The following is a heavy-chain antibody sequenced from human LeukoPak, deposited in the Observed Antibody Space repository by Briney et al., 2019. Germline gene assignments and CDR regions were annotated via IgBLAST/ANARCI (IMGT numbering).Heavy chain of an antibody. J-gene: IGHJ4*02. CDR2: IYHSGST. Sequence: SETLSLTCTVSGYSISSGYYWGWIRQPPGKGLEWIGSIYHSGSTYYNPSLKSRVTISVDTSKNQFSLKLSSVTAADTAVYYCAVYYYDSSGYWPVDYWGQGTLVTVSS. CDR1: GYSISSGYY. CDR3: AVYYYDSSGYWPVDY. D-gene: IGHD3-22*01. V-gene: IGHV4-38-2*02.